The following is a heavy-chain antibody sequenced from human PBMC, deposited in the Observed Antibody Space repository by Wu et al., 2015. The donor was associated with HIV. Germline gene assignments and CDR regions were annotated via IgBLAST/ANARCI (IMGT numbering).Heavy chain of an antibody. Sequence: QVQLVQSGAEVKKPGASVKVSCKASGYTFTGYYMHWVRQASGQGLEWMGWINPNSGGTNYAQRFQGRVTMTRDTSISTAYMELSRLRSDDTAVYYCAIALGYSSSSYSNGAFDIWGQGTMVTVSS. CDR2: INPNSGGT. D-gene: IGHD6-6*01. CDR1: GYTFTGYY. V-gene: IGHV1-2*02. CDR3: AIALGYSSSSYSNGAFDI. J-gene: IGHJ3*02.